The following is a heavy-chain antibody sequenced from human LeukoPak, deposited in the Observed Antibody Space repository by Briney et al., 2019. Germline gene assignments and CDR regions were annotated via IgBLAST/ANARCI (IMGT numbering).Heavy chain of an antibody. Sequence: SETLSLTCTVSGVSSSSHYWTWIRQPPGKGLEWIGCVHYSGGTRYNPSLNSRVTISLDTSKNQFSLRLSSVTAADTAVYYCVIRPLGYCSDSTCRDYWGQGTLVAISS. J-gene: IGHJ4*02. CDR1: GVSSSSHY. CDR3: VIRPLGYCSDSTCRDY. V-gene: IGHV4-59*11. D-gene: IGHD2-15*01. CDR2: VHYSGGT.